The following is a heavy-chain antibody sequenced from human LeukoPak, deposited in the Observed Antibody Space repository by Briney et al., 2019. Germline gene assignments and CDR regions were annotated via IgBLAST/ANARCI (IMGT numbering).Heavy chain of an antibody. Sequence: ASVKVSCKASGYTFTGYYMHWVRQAPGQGPEWMGWINPNSGGTNYAQKFQGRVTMTRDTSISTAYMELSRLRSDDTAVYYCARVPSITIFRPMDVWGQGTTVTVSS. CDR3: ARVPSITIFRPMDV. J-gene: IGHJ6*02. CDR2: INPNSGGT. V-gene: IGHV1-2*02. D-gene: IGHD3-3*01. CDR1: GYTFTGYY.